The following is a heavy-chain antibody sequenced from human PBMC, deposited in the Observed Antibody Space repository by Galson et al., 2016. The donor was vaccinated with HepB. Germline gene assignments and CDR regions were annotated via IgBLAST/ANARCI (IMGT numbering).Heavy chain of an antibody. J-gene: IGHJ4*02. CDR1: GGSVSSYF. D-gene: IGHD3-22*01. CDR3: ARGGYDSSFYSFPFDY. CDR2: VSYSGSN. V-gene: IGHV4-59*02. Sequence: ETLSLTCTVSGGSVSSYFWSWIRQPPGKGLEWIGFVSYSGSNNEYNLSLMSRVTMSIDTSENQFSLKVTSVTAADTAIYYCARGGYDSSFYSFPFDYWGQGTLVTVS.